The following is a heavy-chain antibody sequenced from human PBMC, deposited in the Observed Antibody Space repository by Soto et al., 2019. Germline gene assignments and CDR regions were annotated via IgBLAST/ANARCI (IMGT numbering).Heavy chain of an antibody. V-gene: IGHV4-30-2*01. J-gene: IGHJ4*02. D-gene: IGHD2-2*01. Sequence: QLQLQESGAGLVKPSQTLSLTGAVSGGSISSGGYSLSWVRQPPGNGLEWIGYMYHSGRTYYTPSLQSRVTISIDSSKHQFSLKLSSVTAADTAGYYCATVPDYWGPRIMGTVSS. CDR2: MYHSGRT. CDR3: ATVPDY. CDR1: GGSISSGGYS.